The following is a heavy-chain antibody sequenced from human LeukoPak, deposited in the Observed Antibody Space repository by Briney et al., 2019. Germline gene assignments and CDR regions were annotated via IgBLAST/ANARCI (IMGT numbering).Heavy chain of an antibody. D-gene: IGHD6-19*01. J-gene: IGHJ4*02. Sequence: PSQTLSLTCAVSGGSISSGGYSWSWIRQPPGKGLEWIGYIYHSGGTYYNPSLKSRVTISVDRSKNQFSLKLSSVTAADTAVYYCARVSGWLPYFDYWGQGTLVTVSS. CDR1: GGSISSGGYS. CDR2: IYHSGGT. V-gene: IGHV4-30-2*01. CDR3: ARVSGWLPYFDY.